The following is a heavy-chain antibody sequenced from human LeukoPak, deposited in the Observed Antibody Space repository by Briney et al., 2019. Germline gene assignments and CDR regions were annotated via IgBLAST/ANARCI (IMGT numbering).Heavy chain of an antibody. CDR1: GFTFRNYG. Sequence: GRSLRLSCVASGFTFRNYGMHWVRQAPGKGLEWVAVICYDGDNKDYTDSVRGRLTISRDNSKNTLYLQMNSLSAEDTAVYYCARNFQNYYGSGSCYSDLDHWGQGTLVTVSS. D-gene: IGHD3-10*01. CDR2: ICYDGDNK. V-gene: IGHV3-33*01. CDR3: ARNFQNYYGSGSCYSDLDH. J-gene: IGHJ4*02.